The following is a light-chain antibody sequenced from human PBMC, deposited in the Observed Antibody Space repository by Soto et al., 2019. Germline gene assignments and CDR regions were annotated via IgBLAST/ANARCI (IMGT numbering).Light chain of an antibody. CDR3: QQAKSFPIT. J-gene: IGKJ5*01. CDR1: RSISNW. Sequence: DIQMTQSPSTLSASVGDRVTITCRASRSISNWLAWYQQRPGIAPKLLIFDASILQSGVPSRFSGSGSGTEFTLSINSLQPEDFATYYCQQAKSFPITFGQGTRLEIK. CDR2: DAS. V-gene: IGKV1-5*01.